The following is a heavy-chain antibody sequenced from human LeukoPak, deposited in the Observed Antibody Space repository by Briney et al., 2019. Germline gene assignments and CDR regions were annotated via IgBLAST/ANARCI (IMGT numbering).Heavy chain of an antibody. CDR1: GYTFTSYA. CDR3: ARDRGGGTTLNWFDP. D-gene: IGHD1/OR15-1a*01. CDR2: INPNSGGT. J-gene: IGHJ5*02. V-gene: IGHV1-2*02. Sequence: ASVKVSCKASGYTFTSYAMHWVRQAPGQGLEWMGWINPNSGGTNYAQKFQGRVTMTRDTSISTAYMELSRLRSDDTAVYYCARDRGGGTTLNWFDPWGQGTLVTVSS.